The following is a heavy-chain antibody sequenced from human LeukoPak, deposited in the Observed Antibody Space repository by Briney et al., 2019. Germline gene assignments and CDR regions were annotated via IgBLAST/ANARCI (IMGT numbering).Heavy chain of an antibody. CDR1: GYTFTSYG. J-gene: IGHJ4*02. D-gene: IGHD3-22*01. CDR2: ISAYNGNT. Sequence: ASVKVSCKASGYTFTSYGISWVRQAPGQGLEWMGWISAYNGNTNYAQKLQGRVTMTTDTSTSTAYMELRSLRSDDTAVCYCARDGRIYYYDSSGYPDYWGQGTLVTVSS. V-gene: IGHV1-18*01. CDR3: ARDGRIYYYDSSGYPDY.